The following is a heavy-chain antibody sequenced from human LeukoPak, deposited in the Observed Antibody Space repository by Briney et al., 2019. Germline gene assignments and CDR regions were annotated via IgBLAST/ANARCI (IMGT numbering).Heavy chain of an antibody. CDR1: GFTFSSYA. V-gene: IGHV3-30*04. D-gene: IGHD3-22*01. CDR2: ISYDGSNK. J-gene: IGHJ4*02. CDR3: ARDVPYYYDSSGYFDY. Sequence: GGPLRLCCAASGFTFSSYAMHRVRQAPGKGLEWVAVISYDGSNKYYADSVKGRFTISRDNSKNTLYLQMNSLRAEDTAVYYCARDVPYYYDSSGYFDYWGQGTLVTVSS.